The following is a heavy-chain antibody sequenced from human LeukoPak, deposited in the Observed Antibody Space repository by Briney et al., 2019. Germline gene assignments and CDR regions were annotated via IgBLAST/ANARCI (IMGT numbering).Heavy chain of an antibody. Sequence: GEPLKISCKGSGYTFTSSCIGWARQMPGKGLEWMGIIYPGDSDTRFSPSFQGQVTFSADKSISTAYLQWSSLKASDTAMYYCARVERGLDSWGQGTQVTVSS. V-gene: IGHV5-51*01. CDR2: IYPGDSDT. CDR1: GYTFTSSC. CDR3: ARVERGLDS. J-gene: IGHJ4*02. D-gene: IGHD1-26*01.